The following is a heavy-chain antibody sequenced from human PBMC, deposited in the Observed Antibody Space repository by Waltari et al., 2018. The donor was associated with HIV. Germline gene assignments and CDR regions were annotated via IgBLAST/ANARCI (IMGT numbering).Heavy chain of an antibody. CDR3: IRDTAEGATSRFWYVGL. D-gene: IGHD1-26*01. CDR2: INWNGGST. CDR1: GSTSDDYG. Sequence: EVNLVESGGGLVQPGRSLRLSCVASGSTSDDYGMDWVRQVPGKGLEWVARINWNGGSTGYADTVKGRFTISRDNSKNSLYLQMDSLKSEDTVFYYCIRDTAEGATSRFWYVGLWGPGTLVTVSS. J-gene: IGHJ2*01. V-gene: IGHV3-9*02.